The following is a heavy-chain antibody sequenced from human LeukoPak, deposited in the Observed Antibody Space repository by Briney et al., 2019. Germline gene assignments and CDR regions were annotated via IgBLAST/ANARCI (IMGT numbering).Heavy chain of an antibody. V-gene: IGHV1-2*06. Sequence: ASVKVSCKASGYTFTGYYMHWLRQAPGQGLEWMGRINPNSGGTNYAQKFQGRVTMTRDTSISTAYMELSRLRSDDTAVYYCARERDRSSGRIFDYWGQGTLVTVSS. CDR1: GYTFTGYY. CDR2: INPNSGGT. D-gene: IGHD6-19*01. CDR3: ARERDRSSGRIFDY. J-gene: IGHJ4*02.